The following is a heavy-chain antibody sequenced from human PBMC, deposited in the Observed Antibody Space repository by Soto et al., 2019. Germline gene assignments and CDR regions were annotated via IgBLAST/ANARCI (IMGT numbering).Heavy chain of an antibody. CDR1: GDSVSHENYY. CDR2: IYYSGTT. Sequence: QVQLQESGPGLVKPSETLSLTCAVSGDSVSHENYYWSWIRQPPGKGLEWIGYIYYSGTTNYNSLLKSRLSLSVDMSKNQFSLQLTSVTAADTAVYFCARSQRGRTAFTFDYWGQGGLVTVSS. D-gene: IGHD3-16*01. V-gene: IGHV4-61*01. CDR3: ARSQRGRTAFTFDY. J-gene: IGHJ4*02.